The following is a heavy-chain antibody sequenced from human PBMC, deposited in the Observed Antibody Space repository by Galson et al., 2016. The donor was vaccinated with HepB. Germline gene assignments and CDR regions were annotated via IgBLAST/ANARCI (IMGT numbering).Heavy chain of an antibody. V-gene: IGHV5-51*01. CDR1: GYTFDTYW. CDR2: IYPGDFDI. D-gene: IGHD3-3*01. Sequence: QSGAEVKKPGESLKISFRGSGYTFDTYWIGWVRQMPGKGLEWMGIIYPGDFDIRYSPPYQRQVTISVDKSISTAYLQWSSLPASDTAMYYCTRSLTGSYDFWGAIYNYYAIDVWGQGTTVTVS. J-gene: IGHJ6*02. CDR3: TRSLTGSYDFWGAIYNYYAIDV.